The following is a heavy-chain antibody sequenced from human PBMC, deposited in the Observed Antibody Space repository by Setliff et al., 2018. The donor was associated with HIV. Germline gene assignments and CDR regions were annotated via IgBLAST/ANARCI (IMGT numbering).Heavy chain of an antibody. J-gene: IGHJ6*02. Sequence: ASVKVSCKASGYTFTSYGISWVRQAPGQGLEWMGWISAHNGDTKYAPKVQGRVTLTTDTSSSTIYMELRSLRSDDTAVYYCARDAWVEFLEWTFYGMDVWGQGTTVTV. V-gene: IGHV1-18*01. CDR3: ARDAWVEFLEWTFYGMDV. CDR2: ISAHNGDT. D-gene: IGHD3-3*02. CDR1: GYTFTSYG.